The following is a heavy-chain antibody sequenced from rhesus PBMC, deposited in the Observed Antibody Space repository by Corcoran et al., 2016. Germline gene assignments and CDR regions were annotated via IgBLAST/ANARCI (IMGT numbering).Heavy chain of an antibody. D-gene: IGHD1-20*01. CDR3: ATAYSWNTPPGGYFEF. J-gene: IGHJ1*01. CDR2: ITYSGST. CDR1: GGSISSGYYY. Sequence: QVQLQESGPGLVKPSETLSLTCAVSGGSISSGYYYWSWIRQHPGKGLEWMGYITYSGSTSYNPSLKSRGTISRYTTKNQFSLKLSSLTAADPAVSYGATAYSWNTPPGGYFEFWGQCPLVTVSS. V-gene: IGHV4-122*02.